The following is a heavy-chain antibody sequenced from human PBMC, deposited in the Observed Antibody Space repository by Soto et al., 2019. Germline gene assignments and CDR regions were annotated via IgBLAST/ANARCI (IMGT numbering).Heavy chain of an antibody. J-gene: IGHJ4*02. CDR1: GGSISSSSYY. V-gene: IGHV4-39*01. D-gene: IGHD4-17*01. CDR3: ASSYGDYVSF. CDR2: IYYSGST. Sequence: QLQLQESGPGLVKPSETLSLTCTVSGGSISSSSYYWGWIRQPPGKGLEWIGSIYYSGSTYYNPALKSRVTIPVDTSKNQFSLNLSSVTAADPAVYYCASSYGDYVSFWGQGTLVTVSS.